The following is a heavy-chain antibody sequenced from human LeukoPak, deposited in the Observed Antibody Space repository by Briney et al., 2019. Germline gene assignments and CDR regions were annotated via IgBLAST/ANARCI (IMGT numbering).Heavy chain of an antibody. CDR3: AKGGPYSSGWYYFDY. D-gene: IGHD6-19*01. J-gene: IGHJ4*02. CDR1: GFTFSSYG. V-gene: IGHV3-23*01. Sequence: PGGSLRLSCAASGFTFSSYGMSWVRQAPGKGLEWVSAISGSGGSTYYADSVKGRFTISRDNSKNTLYLQMNSLRAEDTAVYYCAKGGPYSSGWYYFDYWGQGTLVTVSS. CDR2: ISGSGGST.